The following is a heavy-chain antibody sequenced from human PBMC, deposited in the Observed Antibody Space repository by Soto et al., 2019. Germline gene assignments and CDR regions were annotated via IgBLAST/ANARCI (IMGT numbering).Heavy chain of an antibody. CDR3: AGGLAVAYSHELL. Sequence: GASVKVSCKASGYTFTSYYMHWVRQAPGQGLEWMGVINPGGGSTSYAQKLHGRVTMTRDTSTSTVYMELSSLRSEDTAVYYCAGGLAVAYSHELLWGQGTTVTVYS. J-gene: IGHJ4*02. CDR2: INPGGGST. CDR1: GYTFTSYY. D-gene: IGHD6-19*01. V-gene: IGHV1-46*01.